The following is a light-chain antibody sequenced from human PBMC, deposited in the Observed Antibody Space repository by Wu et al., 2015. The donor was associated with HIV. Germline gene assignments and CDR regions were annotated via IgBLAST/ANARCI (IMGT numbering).Light chain of an antibody. CDR1: QDISNY. V-gene: IGKV1-27*01. J-gene: IGKJ1*01. Sequence: DIQMTQSPSSLSASAGDRVSITCRASQDISNYLAWFQQKPGKVPRLLIYSASTLQSGVPSRFRGSGSGTDFTLTISSLQPEDVATYYCQXYYHTAPWTFGQGTKVEI. CDR2: SAS. CDR3: QXYYHTAPWT.